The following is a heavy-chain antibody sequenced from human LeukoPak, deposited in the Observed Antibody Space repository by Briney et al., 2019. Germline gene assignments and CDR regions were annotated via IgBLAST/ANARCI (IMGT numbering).Heavy chain of an antibody. J-gene: IGHJ4*02. CDR3: AKDPKRAYYYDSSGYS. D-gene: IGHD3-22*01. CDR2: ISGSGGST. V-gene: IGHV3-23*01. Sequence: GGSLRLSCAASGFTFSSYAMSWVRQAPGKGLEWVSAISGSGGSTYYADSVKGRFTISRDNSKNTLYLQMNSLRAEDTAVYYCAKDPKRAYYYDSSGYSWGQGTLVTVSS. CDR1: GFTFSSYA.